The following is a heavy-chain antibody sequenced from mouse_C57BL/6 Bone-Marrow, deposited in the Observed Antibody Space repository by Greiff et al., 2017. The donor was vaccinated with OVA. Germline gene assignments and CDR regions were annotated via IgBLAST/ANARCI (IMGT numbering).Heavy chain of an antibody. CDR3: AREILLRWDYFDY. D-gene: IGHD1-1*01. V-gene: IGHV5-4*01. Sequence: EVKLEESGGGLVKPGGSLKLSCAASGFTFSSYAMSWVRQTPEKRLEWVATISDGGSYTYYPDNVKGRFTISRDNAKNNLYLQMSHLKSEDTAMYYCAREILLRWDYFDYWGQGTTLTVSS. CDR2: ISDGGSYT. CDR1: GFTFSSYA. J-gene: IGHJ2*01.